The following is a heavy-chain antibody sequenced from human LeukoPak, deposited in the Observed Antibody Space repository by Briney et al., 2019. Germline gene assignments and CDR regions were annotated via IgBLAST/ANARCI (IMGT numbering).Heavy chain of an antibody. J-gene: IGHJ3*02. D-gene: IGHD6-19*01. CDR1: GGSISSSSYY. V-gene: IGHV4-39*01. CDR2: IYYSGST. Sequence: PSETLSLTCTVSGGSISSSSYYWGWIRQPPGKGLEWIGSIYYSGSTYYNPSLKSRVTISVDTSKNQFSLKLSSVTAADTAVYYCAVAVADDAFDIWGQGTMVTVSS. CDR3: AVAVADDAFDI.